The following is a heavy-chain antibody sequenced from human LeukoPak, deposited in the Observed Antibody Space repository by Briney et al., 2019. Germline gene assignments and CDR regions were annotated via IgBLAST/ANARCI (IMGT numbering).Heavy chain of an antibody. CDR2: ISGSGGST. V-gene: IGHV3-23*01. CDR3: AKDTASQRWLQLPSDY. D-gene: IGHD5-24*01. J-gene: IGHJ4*02. CDR1: GFTFSSYA. Sequence: GGSLRLSCAVSGFTFSSYAMSWVRQAPGKGLEWVSAISGSGGSTYYADSVKGRFTISRDNSKNTLYLQMNSLRAEDTAVYYCAKDTASQRWLQLPSDYWGQGTLVTVSS.